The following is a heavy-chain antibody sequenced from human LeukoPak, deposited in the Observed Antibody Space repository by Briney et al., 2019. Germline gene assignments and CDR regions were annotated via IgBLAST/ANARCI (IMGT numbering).Heavy chain of an antibody. CDR1: GFTFDDYG. J-gene: IGHJ4*02. Sequence: GGSLRLSCAASGFTFDDYGMSWVRQAPAKGLEWVANIKQDGSEKYYVDSVKGRFTISRDNAKNSLYLQMNSLRAEDTAVYYCAGEPQPNYDILTGYYAIYYFDYWGQGTLVTVSS. CDR3: AGEPQPNYDILTGYYAIYYFDY. V-gene: IGHV3-7*01. D-gene: IGHD3-9*01. CDR2: IKQDGSEK.